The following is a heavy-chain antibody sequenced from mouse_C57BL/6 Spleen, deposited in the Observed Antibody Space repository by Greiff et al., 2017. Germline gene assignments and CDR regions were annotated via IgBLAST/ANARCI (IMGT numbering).Heavy chain of an antibody. J-gene: IGHJ3*01. CDR2: IDPSDSYT. CDR1: GYTFTSYW. D-gene: IGHD2-2*01. CDR3: ARRDYGYDVWFAY. V-gene: IGHV1-50*01. Sequence: QVQLQQPGAELVKPGASVKLSCKASGYTFTSYWMQWVKQRPGQGLEWIGEIDPSDSYTNYNQKFKGKATLTVDTSSSTAYMQLSSLTSEDSAVYYCARRDYGYDVWFAYWGQGTLVTVSA.